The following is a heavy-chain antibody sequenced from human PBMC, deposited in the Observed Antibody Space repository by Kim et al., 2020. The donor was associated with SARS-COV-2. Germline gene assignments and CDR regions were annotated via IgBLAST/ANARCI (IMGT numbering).Heavy chain of an antibody. CDR3: ARGRALYCSGGSCYAQHAVRRDFDP. Sequence: SETLSLTCAVYGGSFSGYYWSWIRQPPGKVLEWIGEINHSGSTNYNPSLKSRVTISVDTSKNQFSLKLSSVTAADTAVYYCARGRALYCSGGSCYAQHAVRRDFDPWGQGTLVTVSS. D-gene: IGHD2-15*01. J-gene: IGHJ5*02. CDR2: INHSGST. V-gene: IGHV4-34*01. CDR1: GGSFSGYY.